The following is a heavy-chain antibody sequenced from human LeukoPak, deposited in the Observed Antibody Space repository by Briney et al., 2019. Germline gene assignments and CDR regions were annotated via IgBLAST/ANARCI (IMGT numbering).Heavy chain of an antibody. V-gene: IGHV3-23*01. CDR3: AKGMFYYASGSSDY. CDR2: ISSSGGST. J-gene: IGHJ4*02. CDR1: GFTFSIYA. D-gene: IGHD3-10*01. Sequence: GGSLRLSCAASGFTFSIYAMSWVRHAPGKGLEWVSAISSSGGSTYYADSVKGRFTISRDNSKNTPYLQMNSLRAEDTAVYYCAKGMFYYASGSSDYWGQGTLVTLST.